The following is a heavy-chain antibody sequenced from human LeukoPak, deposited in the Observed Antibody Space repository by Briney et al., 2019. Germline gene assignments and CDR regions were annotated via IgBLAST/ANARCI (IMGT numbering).Heavy chain of an antibody. V-gene: IGHV1-8*01. J-gene: IGHJ5*02. D-gene: IGHD3-10*01. CDR3: VRDGEGVAISVNYWFDP. Sequence: ASVKVSCKASGFPFTRYDINWVRQTSAQGLEWMSWMNPNTGNTGYAQKFQGRVTMTRDTSTSTAYMELGDLRSEDTAVYYCVRDGEGVAISVNYWFDPGGQGTLVTVYS. CDR2: MNPNTGNT. CDR1: GFPFTRYD.